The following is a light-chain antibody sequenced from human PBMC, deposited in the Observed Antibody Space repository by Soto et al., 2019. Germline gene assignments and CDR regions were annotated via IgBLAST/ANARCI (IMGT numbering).Light chain of an antibody. V-gene: IGKV1-9*01. CDR1: QGISSY. CDR2: AAS. J-gene: IGKJ5*01. CDR3: HQLDSFPIT. Sequence: IQLTQSPSSLSASVGDRVTITCRASQGISSYLAWYQQKPGKAPKLLIYAASTLQSGVPSRFSGSGSWTDFTLTISSLQPEYIATYYCHQLDSFPITFCQGTQLEIK.